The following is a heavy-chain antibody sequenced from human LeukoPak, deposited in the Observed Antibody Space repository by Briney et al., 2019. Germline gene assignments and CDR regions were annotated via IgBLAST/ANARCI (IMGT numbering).Heavy chain of an antibody. J-gene: IGHJ6*02. V-gene: IGHV3-11*04. D-gene: IGHD1-26*01. CDR1: GFTFSDYY. CDR3: ARDRSVRSGSYSEGYSYYYGMDV. Sequence: PGGSLRLSCAASGFTFSDYYMSWIRQAPGKGLEWVSYISSSGSTIYYADSVKGRFTISRDNAKNSLYLQMNSLRAEDTAVYYCARDRSVRSGSYSEGYSYYYGMDVWGQGTTITVSS. CDR2: ISSSGSTI.